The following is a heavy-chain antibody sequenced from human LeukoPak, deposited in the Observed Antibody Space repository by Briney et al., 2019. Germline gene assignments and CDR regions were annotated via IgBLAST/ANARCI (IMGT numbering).Heavy chain of an antibody. CDR1: GLTFSSYW. V-gene: IGHV3-74*01. D-gene: IGHD3-22*01. J-gene: IGHJ4*02. Sequence: GGSLRLSCAASGLTFSSYWMYWVRQVPGKGLVWVSRINSDGSSTSYADSVKGRFTISRDNAKNTLFLQMNSLRAEDSAVYYCASWHDSSYYHHDYWGQGTLVTVSS. CDR2: INSDGSST. CDR3: ASWHDSSYYHHDY.